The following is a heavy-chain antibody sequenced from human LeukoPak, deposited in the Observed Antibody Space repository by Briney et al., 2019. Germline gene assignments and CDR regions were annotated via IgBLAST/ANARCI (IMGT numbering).Heavy chain of an antibody. J-gene: IGHJ2*01. V-gene: IGHV4-59*01. CDR3: ARVGQGCFDL. CDR2: MYNSGGT. CDR1: GGSITSYY. Sequence: SETLSLTCSVSGGSITSYYWSWIRQPPGKGLEYIVYMYNSGGTNYNPSLKSRVTISVGTSKNQFSLKLGSVTAADTAVYYCARVGQGCFDLWGRGTLVTVSS.